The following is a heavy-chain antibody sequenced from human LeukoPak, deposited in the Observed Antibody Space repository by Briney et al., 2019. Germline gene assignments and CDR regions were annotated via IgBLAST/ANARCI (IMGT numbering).Heavy chain of an antibody. CDR2: INPSAGST. D-gene: IGHD5-12*01. CDR1: GYTFTSYY. CDR3: ARSWIRSGRVVGYFDH. Sequence: PMASAKVSCKASGYTFTSYYIQSVRLSPRQGHEWMGIINPSAGSTTYVQKFQGRSTMNRDTYTSTVYMELGSLRFEDSAVYYCARSWIRSGRVVGYFDHWHQRMLVAVSS. V-gene: IGHV1-46*01. J-gene: IGHJ4*02.